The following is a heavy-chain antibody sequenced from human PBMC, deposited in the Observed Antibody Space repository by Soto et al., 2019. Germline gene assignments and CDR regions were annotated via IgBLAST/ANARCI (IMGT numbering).Heavy chain of an antibody. CDR3: ARDAREDIVVVPAAPDYGAYVASYYYYYYYMDV. CDR2: INSDGSST. V-gene: IGHV3-74*01. Sequence: PGGSLRLSCAASGFTFSSYWMHWVRQAPGKGLVWVSRINSDGSSTSYADSVKGRFTISRDNAKNTLYLQMNSLRAEDTAVYYCARDAREDIVVVPAAPDYGAYVASYYYYYYYMDVWGKGTTVTVSS. CDR1: GFTFSSYW. D-gene: IGHD2-2*01. J-gene: IGHJ6*03.